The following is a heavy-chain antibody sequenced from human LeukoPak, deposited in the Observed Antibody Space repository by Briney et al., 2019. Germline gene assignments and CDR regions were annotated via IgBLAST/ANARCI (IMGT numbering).Heavy chain of an antibody. D-gene: IGHD3-22*01. CDR2: IYHSGST. CDR1: GGSISSGGYS. CDR3: ARQYYYDSSGYPLDY. Sequence: SETLSLTCAVSGGSISSGGYSWSWIRQPPGKGLEWIGYIYHSGSTYYNPSLKSRVTISVDRSKNQFSLKLNSVTAADTAVYYCARQYYYDSSGYPLDYWGQGTLVTVSS. J-gene: IGHJ4*02. V-gene: IGHV4-30-2*01.